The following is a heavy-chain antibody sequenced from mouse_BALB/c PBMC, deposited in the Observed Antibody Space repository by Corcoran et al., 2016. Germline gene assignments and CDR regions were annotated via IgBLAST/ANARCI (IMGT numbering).Heavy chain of an antibody. D-gene: IGHD2-1*01. CDR3: ARIYYGNYAMDY. CDR2: IWWDDDK. J-gene: IGHJ4*01. V-gene: IGHV8-8*01. Sequence: QVTLKESGPGILQPSQTLSLTCSFSGLSLSTSGMGVGWIRQPSGKGLEWLAHIWWDDDKRYNPAQKTRLTISKDTSNNQVFLKIASVNTADTATYYCARIYYGNYAMDYWGQGTSVTVSS. CDR1: GLSLSTSGMG.